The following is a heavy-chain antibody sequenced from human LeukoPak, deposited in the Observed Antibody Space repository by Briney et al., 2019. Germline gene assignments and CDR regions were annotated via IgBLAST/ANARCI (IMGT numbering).Heavy chain of an antibody. J-gene: IGHJ4*02. Sequence: ASVKVSCKASGYTFTGYYMHWVRQAPGQGLEWMGWINPNSGGTNYAQKFQGRVTMTRDTSISTAYMELSRLRSDDTAVYYCARGNYNSSVSLVDAYGGQEPRVPVSS. D-gene: IGHD3-22*01. CDR3: ARGNYNSSVSLVDAY. CDR1: GYTFTGYY. V-gene: IGHV1-2*02. CDR2: INPNSGGT.